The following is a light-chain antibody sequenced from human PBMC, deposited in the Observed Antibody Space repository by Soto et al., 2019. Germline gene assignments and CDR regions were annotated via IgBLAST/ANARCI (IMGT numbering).Light chain of an antibody. CDR3: QQYGSLPPIT. V-gene: IGKV3-20*01. CDR2: GAS. J-gene: IGKJ5*01. CDR1: QTVSSVH. Sequence: EIVLTQSPGTLSLSPGERGTLSCRASQTVSSVHLAWYQQKPGQAPRLLIYGASRRANGIPDRFSGSGSGTNFTLTISRLEPEDFAVYYCQQYGSLPPITFGQGTRLEIK.